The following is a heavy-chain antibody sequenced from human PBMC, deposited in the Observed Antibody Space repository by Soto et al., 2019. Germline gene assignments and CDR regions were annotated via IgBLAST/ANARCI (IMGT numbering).Heavy chain of an antibody. CDR2: INTDGSTA. V-gene: IGHV3-74*01. CDR3: VRDRPNSCFDP. Sequence: GGSLRLSCAASGFTFSNYWMHWVRQAPGKGLVWVSHINTDGSTATYADSVKGRFTISRDNAKNTLYLQRNSLRAEDTAVYYCVRDRPNSCFDPWGQGTLVTVSS. J-gene: IGHJ5*02. CDR1: GFTFSNYW.